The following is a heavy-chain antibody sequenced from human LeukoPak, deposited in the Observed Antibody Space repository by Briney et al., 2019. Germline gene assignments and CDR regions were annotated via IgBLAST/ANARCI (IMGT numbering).Heavy chain of an antibody. CDR3: AKAAKYYFGSDTYYYFDY. CDR2: IYDSGST. V-gene: IGHV4-59*01. Sequence: SETLSLTCTVSGGSISSYYWSWIRQPPGKGLEWIGYIYDSGSTNYNPSLKSRVTISVDTSKNQFSLKLSSVTAADTAVYYCAKAAKYYFGSDTYYYFDYWGQGILVTVSS. D-gene: IGHD3-10*01. J-gene: IGHJ4*02. CDR1: GGSISSYY.